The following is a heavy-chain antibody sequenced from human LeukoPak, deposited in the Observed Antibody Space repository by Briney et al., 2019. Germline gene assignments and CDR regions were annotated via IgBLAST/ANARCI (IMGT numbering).Heavy chain of an antibody. V-gene: IGHV3-30*04. CDR1: GFTFSSYA. CDR2: ISYDGSNK. J-gene: IGHJ4*02. Sequence: GGSLRLSCAASGFTFSSYAMHWVRQAPGKGLGWVAVISYDGSNKYYADSVKGRFTISRDNSKNTLYLQMNSLRAEDTAVYYCARERRVATLDYWGQGTLVTVSS. CDR3: ARERRVATLDY. D-gene: IGHD5-12*01.